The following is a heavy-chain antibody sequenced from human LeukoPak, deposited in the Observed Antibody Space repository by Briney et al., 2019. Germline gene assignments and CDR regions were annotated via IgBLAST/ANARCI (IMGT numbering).Heavy chain of an antibody. CDR1: GFTFSSYA. CDR3: AKDFNTAMAYDAFDI. J-gene: IGHJ3*02. V-gene: IGHV3-23*01. CDR2: ISGSSGSGGST. D-gene: IGHD5-18*01. Sequence: GGSLRLSCAASGFTFSSYAMSWVRQAPGKGVEWVSSISGSSGSGGSTYYADSVKGRVTISRDNSKNTLSLQMNSLRAEDTAVYYCAKDFNTAMAYDAFDIWGQGTMVTVSS.